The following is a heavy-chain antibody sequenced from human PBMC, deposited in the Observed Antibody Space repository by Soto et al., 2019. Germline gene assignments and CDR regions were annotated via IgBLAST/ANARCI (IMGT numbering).Heavy chain of an antibody. Sequence: QVQLVQSGAEVKKPGSSVKVSCKASGGTFSRYAISWVRQAPGQGLEWMGGIIPIFGTANYAQKFQGRVTITADESTSTAYMELSSLRSEDTAVYYCARPVRYQLLPYYYYGMDVWGQGTTVTVSS. V-gene: IGHV1-69*01. CDR1: GGTFSRYA. CDR2: IIPIFGTA. J-gene: IGHJ6*02. CDR3: ARPVRYQLLPYYYYGMDV. D-gene: IGHD2-2*01.